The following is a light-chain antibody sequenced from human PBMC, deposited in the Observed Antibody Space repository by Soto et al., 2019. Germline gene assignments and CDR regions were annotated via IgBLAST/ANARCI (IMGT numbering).Light chain of an antibody. CDR2: GNS. CDR1: SSNIGAGYD. CDR3: QSYDSSLREV. V-gene: IGLV1-40*01. Sequence: QSVLTQPPSVSGAPGQRVTISCTGSSSNIGAGYDVHWYQQLPGTAPKLLTYGNSNRPSGVPDRFSGSKSGTSASLAITGLQAEDEADYYCQSYDSSLREVFGTGTKLTVL. J-gene: IGLJ1*01.